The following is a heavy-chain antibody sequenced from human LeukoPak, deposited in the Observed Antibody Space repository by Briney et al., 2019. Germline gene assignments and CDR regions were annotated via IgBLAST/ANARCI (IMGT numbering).Heavy chain of an antibody. CDR1: GYTFTGYY. J-gene: IGHJ5*02. V-gene: IGHV1-2*02. CDR3: ATAKEDGGGYYFGWFDP. CDR2: INPNSGGT. D-gene: IGHD3-22*01. Sequence: ASVKVSCKASGYTFTGYYMHWVRQAPGQGLEWMGWINPNSGGTNYAQKFQGRVTMTRDTSISTAYMELSRLRSDDTAVYYCATAKEDGGGYYFGWFDPWGQGTLVTVSS.